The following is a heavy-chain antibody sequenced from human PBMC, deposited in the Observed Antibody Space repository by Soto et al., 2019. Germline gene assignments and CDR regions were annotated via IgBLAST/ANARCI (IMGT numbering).Heavy chain of an antibody. CDR3: ARGGGDGDYVFDY. CDR1: GGSFSGYY. V-gene: IGHV4-34*01. D-gene: IGHD4-17*01. J-gene: IGHJ4*02. Sequence: QVQLQQWGAGLLKPSETLSRTCAVYGGSFSGYYWSWIRQPPGKGLEWIGEINHSGSTNYNPSLKSRGTVPVDTSKSQFSLKLSSVTAADTAVYYCARGGGDGDYVFDYWDQGTLVTVSS. CDR2: INHSGST.